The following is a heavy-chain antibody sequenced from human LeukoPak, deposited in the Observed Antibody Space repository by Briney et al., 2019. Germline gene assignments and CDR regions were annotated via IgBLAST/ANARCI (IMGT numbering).Heavy chain of an antibody. V-gene: IGHV3-66*01. Sequence: GGSLRLSCAASGFTVSSNYMSWVRQAPGKGLEWVSIIYRVGSTFNADSVEGRFTISRDNPKNTLYLQMNSLRVEDTAIYYCARDGGNNSWYGMDVWGQGTTVTVSS. CDR3: ARDGGNNSWYGMDV. CDR1: GFTVSSNY. J-gene: IGHJ6*02. D-gene: IGHD4-23*01. CDR2: IYRVGST.